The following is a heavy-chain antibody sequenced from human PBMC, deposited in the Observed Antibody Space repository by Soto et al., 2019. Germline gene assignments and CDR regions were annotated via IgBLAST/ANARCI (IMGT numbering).Heavy chain of an antibody. CDR1: GFTFSSFA. CDR2: VTGSGGST. CDR3: ARSSEVTATFAFDI. J-gene: IGHJ3*02. D-gene: IGHD2-2*01. V-gene: IGHV3-23*01. Sequence: EAQLLESGGGLVQPGGSLRLSCAASGFTFSSFALSWVRQAPGKGLEWVSAVTGSGGSTYYADSVKGRFTISRDNSKDTLDLQLTSLSAEDTAVYYCARSSEVTATFAFDIWGQGTMVTVSS.